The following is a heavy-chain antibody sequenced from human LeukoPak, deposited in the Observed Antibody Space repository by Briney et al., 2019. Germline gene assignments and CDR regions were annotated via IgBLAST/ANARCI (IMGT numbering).Heavy chain of an antibody. CDR2: INPNSGGT. CDR3: ASLDTAMGLDFDY. Sequence: ASVKVSCKASGYTFTGYYMHWVRQAPGQGLEWMGWINPNSGGTNYAQKFQGRVTMTRDTSISTAYMELSRLRSDDTAVYYCASLDTAMGLDFDYWGQGTPVTVSS. CDR1: GYTFTGYY. J-gene: IGHJ4*02. V-gene: IGHV1-2*02. D-gene: IGHD5-18*01.